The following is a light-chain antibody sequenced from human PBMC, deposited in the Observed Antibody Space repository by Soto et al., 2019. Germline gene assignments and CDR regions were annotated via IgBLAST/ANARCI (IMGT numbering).Light chain of an antibody. CDR2: EVS. CDR3: MQGTHWPWT. V-gene: IGKV2-30*01. J-gene: IGKJ1*01. CDR1: QSLAYSNGNTY. Sequence: DVVMTQSPLSLPVTLGQPASISCRSSQSLAYSNGNTYLNWFQQRPGQSPRRLIYEVSNRDSGVPDRFSGSGSGTDFTLKISRVEAEDVGVYYCMQGTHWPWTFGQGTKVEIK.